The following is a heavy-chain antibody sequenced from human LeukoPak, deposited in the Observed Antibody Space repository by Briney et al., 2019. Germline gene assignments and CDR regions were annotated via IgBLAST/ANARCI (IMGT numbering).Heavy chain of an antibody. CDR1: GFTFSNYA. CDR3: AKWGDYDVLTGYYVSDY. D-gene: IGHD3-9*01. Sequence: GASLRLSCVASGFTFSNYAMSWVRQAPGKGLEWVSAITGSGGNTYYADSVKGRFTISRDNSMNTVFLQMNSLRAEDTAVYYCAKWGDYDVLTGYYVSDYWGQGTLVTVSS. V-gene: IGHV3-23*01. CDR2: ITGSGGNT. J-gene: IGHJ4*02.